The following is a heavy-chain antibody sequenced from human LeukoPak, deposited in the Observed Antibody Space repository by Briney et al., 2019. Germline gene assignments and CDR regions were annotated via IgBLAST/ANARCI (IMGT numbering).Heavy chain of an antibody. CDR1: GGSFSGYY. Sequence: KPSETLSLTCAVYGGSFSGYYWSWIRQPPGKGLEWIGEINHSGSTNYNPSLKSRVTISVDTSKNQFSLKLSSVTAADTAVYYCARDGDRINTIRGVYWLDYWGQGILVTVSS. D-gene: IGHD3-10*01. J-gene: IGHJ4*02. V-gene: IGHV4-34*01. CDR3: ARDGDRINTIRGVYWLDY. CDR2: INHSGST.